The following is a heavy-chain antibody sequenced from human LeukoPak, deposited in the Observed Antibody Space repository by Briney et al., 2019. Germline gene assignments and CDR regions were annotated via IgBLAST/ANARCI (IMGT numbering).Heavy chain of an antibody. CDR3: AKTSKYSPTWYDY. CDR1: GFTSSNYA. V-gene: IGHV3-23*01. CDR2: ISGDGGST. D-gene: IGHD6-13*01. J-gene: IGHJ4*02. Sequence: PGGSLRLSCAASGFTSSNYAMSWVRQAPGKGLEWVSGISGDGGSTYYADSVKGRFTISRGSSENALYLQMNSLRAEDTAVYYCAKTSKYSPTWYDYWGQGTLVTVSS.